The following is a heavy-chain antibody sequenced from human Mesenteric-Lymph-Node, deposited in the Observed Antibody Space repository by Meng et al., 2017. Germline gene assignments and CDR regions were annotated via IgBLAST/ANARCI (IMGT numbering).Heavy chain of an antibody. CDR1: GFTFTDHW. CDR3: ARVEYDSSGYLDY. D-gene: IGHD3-22*01. CDR2: INPDGSNP. Sequence: GESLKISCAASGFTFTDHWMHWVRQGPGKGLVWVSRINPDGSNPTYADSVKGRFTISRDNAKNTVYLQMSSLRGEDSAVYYCARVEYDSSGYLDYWGQGTLVTVSS. V-gene: IGHV3-74*01. J-gene: IGHJ4*02.